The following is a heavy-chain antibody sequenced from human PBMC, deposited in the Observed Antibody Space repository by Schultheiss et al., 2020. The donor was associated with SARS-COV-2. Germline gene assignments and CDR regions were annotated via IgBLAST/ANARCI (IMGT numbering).Heavy chain of an antibody. Sequence: SCAASGFTFSSYAMHWVRQAPGKGLEWVAVISYDGSNKYYADSVKGRFTISRDNSKNTLYLQMNSLRAEDTAVYYCARGYCTNGICFHYYYYMDVWGKGTTVTVSS. CDR3: ARGYCTNGICFHYYYYMDV. J-gene: IGHJ6*03. D-gene: IGHD2-8*01. V-gene: IGHV3-30*04. CDR2: ISYDGSNK. CDR1: GFTFSSYA.